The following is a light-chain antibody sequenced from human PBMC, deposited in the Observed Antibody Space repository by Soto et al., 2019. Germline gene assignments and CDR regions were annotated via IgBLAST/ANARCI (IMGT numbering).Light chain of an antibody. CDR1: QRVSSN. CDR2: GAS. V-gene: IGKV3-15*01. CDR3: QQYHNWPCFS. Sequence: ELVMTQSPATLSGSPGERATLSCSARQRVSSNLAWYQQKPDQAPRLLIYGASTRATGIPARFSRSRSGTHFSLTISLLLSEDFAGYYCQQYHNWPCFSFGNGTQVEI. J-gene: IGKJ1*01.